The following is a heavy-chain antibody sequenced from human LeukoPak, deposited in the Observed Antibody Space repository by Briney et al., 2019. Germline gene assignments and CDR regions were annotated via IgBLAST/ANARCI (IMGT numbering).Heavy chain of an antibody. Sequence: SETLSLTCIVSGGSISRGSYYWNWIRQPAGKGLEWMGRVYNSGSTNYNPSLKSRVTISTDMSTNQFSLKLSSVTAADTAVYYCARQTFGALYFDSWGQGTLVTVSS. CDR1: GGSISRGSYY. J-gene: IGHJ4*02. D-gene: IGHD3-10*01. CDR2: VYNSGST. V-gene: IGHV4-61*02. CDR3: ARQTFGALYFDS.